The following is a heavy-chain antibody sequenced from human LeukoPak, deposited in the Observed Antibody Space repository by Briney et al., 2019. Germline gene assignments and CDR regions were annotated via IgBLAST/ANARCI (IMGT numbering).Heavy chain of an antibody. J-gene: IGHJ4*02. V-gene: IGHV3-21*01. CDR1: GFTFSSYS. CDR2: ISSSSGYI. D-gene: IGHD5-18*01. Sequence: GGSLRLSCAASGFTFSSYSMNWVRQAPGKGLEWVSSISSSSGYIYYADSVKGRFTISRDNAKNSLYLQMNSLRAEDTAVYYCARDGRRGYSYGFFDYWGQGTLVTVSS. CDR3: ARDGRRGYSYGFFDY.